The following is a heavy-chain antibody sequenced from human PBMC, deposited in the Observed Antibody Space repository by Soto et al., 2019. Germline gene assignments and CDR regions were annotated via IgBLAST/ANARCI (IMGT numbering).Heavy chain of an antibody. J-gene: IGHJ4*02. CDR2: IYYSGST. CDR1: GGSISSYY. CDR3: AGRPYDSSGYYLY. D-gene: IGHD3-22*01. V-gene: IGHV4-59*12. Sequence: SETLSLTCTVSGGSISSYYWSWIRQPPGKGLEWIGYIYYSGSTNYNPSLKSRVTISVDTSKNQFSLKLSSVTAADTAVYYCAGRPYDSSGYYLYWGQGTLVTVSS.